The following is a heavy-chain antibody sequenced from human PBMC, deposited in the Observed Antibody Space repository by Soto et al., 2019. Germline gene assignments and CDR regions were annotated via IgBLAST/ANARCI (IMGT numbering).Heavy chain of an antibody. CDR1: GGAFSGYY. V-gene: IGHV4-34*01. D-gene: IGHD2-15*01. CDR2: INHSGST. Sequence: SETLSLTCAVYGGAFSGYYWSWIRQPPGKGLEWIGEINHSGSTNYNPSLKSRVTISVDTSKNQFSLKLSSVTAADTAVYYCARRQELSSNRKYLPFDYWGQVTLVTVSS. J-gene: IGHJ4*02. CDR3: ARRQELSSNRKYLPFDY.